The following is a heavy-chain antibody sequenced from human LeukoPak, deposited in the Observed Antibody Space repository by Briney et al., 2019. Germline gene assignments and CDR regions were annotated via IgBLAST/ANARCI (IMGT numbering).Heavy chain of an antibody. D-gene: IGHD2-8*01. J-gene: IGHJ4*02. CDR1: GYTFTGYY. V-gene: IGHV1-18*04. CDR3: ARERGSLGYCTTGVCYSDY. Sequence: GASVKVSCKASGYTFTGYYMHWARQAPGQGLEWMGWISAYNGNTNYAQKLQDRVTMTTDTSTTTAYMELRSLRSDDTAVYYCARERGSLGYCTTGVCYSDYWGQGTLVTVSS. CDR2: ISAYNGNT.